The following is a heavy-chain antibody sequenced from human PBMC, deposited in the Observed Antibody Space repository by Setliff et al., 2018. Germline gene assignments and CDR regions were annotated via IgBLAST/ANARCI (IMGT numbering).Heavy chain of an antibody. D-gene: IGHD6-13*01. J-gene: IGHJ4*02. CDR3: AKDQAKQGYSSSRLEEY. Sequence: GGSLRLSCAASGFTFSSYWMHWVRQAPGKGLEWVAFIRYDGSNKYYADSVNVRFTISRDNSKNTLYLQMNSLRAEDTDVYYCAKDQAKQGYSSSRLEEYWGQGTLVTVSS. V-gene: IGHV3-30*02. CDR2: IRYDGSNK. CDR1: GFTFSSYW.